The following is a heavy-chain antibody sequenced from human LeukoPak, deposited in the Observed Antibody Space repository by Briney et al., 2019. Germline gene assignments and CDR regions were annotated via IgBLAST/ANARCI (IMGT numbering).Heavy chain of an antibody. Sequence: RASVKVSCKASGYTFTGYYMHWVRPAPGQGLEWMGWINPDSGGTNYAQKFQGRVTMTRDTYISTAYMELSRLRSDDTAVYYCARLDHYGDYVPSPDFDYWGQGTLVTVSS. D-gene: IGHD4-17*01. V-gene: IGHV1-2*02. J-gene: IGHJ4*02. CDR3: ARLDHYGDYVPSPDFDY. CDR1: GYTFTGYY. CDR2: INPDSGGT.